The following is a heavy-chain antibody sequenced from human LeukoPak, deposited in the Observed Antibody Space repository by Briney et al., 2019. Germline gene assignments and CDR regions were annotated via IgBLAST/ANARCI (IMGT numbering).Heavy chain of an antibody. Sequence: ASVKVSCKASGYTFTGYYMHWVRQAPGQGLEWMGWINPNSGGTNYAQKFQGRVTMTRDTSISAAYMELSRLRSDDTAVYYCARDSRYCSGGSCFSWFDPWGQGTLVTVSS. CDR2: INPNSGGT. CDR1: GYTFTGYY. J-gene: IGHJ5*02. CDR3: ARDSRYCSGGSCFSWFDP. D-gene: IGHD2-15*01. V-gene: IGHV1-2*02.